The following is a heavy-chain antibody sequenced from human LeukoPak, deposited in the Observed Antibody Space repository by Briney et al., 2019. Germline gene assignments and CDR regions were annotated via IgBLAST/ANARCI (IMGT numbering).Heavy chain of an antibody. CDR1: GGSISSYY. CDR2: IYYSGST. D-gene: IGHD3-3*01. Sequence: PSETLSLTCTVSGGSISSYYWSWIRQPPGKGLEWIGYIYYSGSTNYNPSLKSRVTISVDTSKNQFSLKLSSVTAADTAVYYCARANQEWFPGWSNWFDPWGQGTLVTVSS. CDR3: ARANQEWFPGWSNWFDP. J-gene: IGHJ5*02. V-gene: IGHV4-59*01.